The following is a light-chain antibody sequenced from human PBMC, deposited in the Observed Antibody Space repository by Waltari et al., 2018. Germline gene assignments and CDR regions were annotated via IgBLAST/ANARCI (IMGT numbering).Light chain of an antibody. V-gene: IGKV3-20*01. CDR1: QSVSRS. CDR3: QHYVRLPAT. Sequence: IVLTQSPGPLSLSPGERATLSCRASQSVSRSLAWYQQKPGQAPKLLIYGASTRATGIPDRFTGSGSGTDFSLTISSLGPEDFAIYCCQHYVRLPATFGQGTKVEIK. J-gene: IGKJ1*01. CDR2: GAS.